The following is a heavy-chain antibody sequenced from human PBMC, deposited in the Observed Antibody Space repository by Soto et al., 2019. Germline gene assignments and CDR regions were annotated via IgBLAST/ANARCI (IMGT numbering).Heavy chain of an antibody. D-gene: IGHD4-4*01. Sequence: QVQLVQSGAEVKKPGSSVKVSCKASGGTFSSYAISWVRQAPGQGLEWMGGIIPIFGTANYAQTFQGRVTITADESTSPAYMGLSSLRSEDTAVDYCARDSNNRYPPYYGMDVWGQGTTVTVSS. CDR2: IIPIFGTA. V-gene: IGHV1-69*01. CDR3: ARDSNNRYPPYYGMDV. CDR1: GGTFSSYA. J-gene: IGHJ6*02.